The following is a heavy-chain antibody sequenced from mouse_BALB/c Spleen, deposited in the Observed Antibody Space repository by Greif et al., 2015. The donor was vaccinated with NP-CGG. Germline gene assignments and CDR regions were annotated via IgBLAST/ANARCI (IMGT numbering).Heavy chain of an antibody. Sequence: QVHVKQSGPGLVAPSQSLSITCTISGFSLTSYGVHWVRQPPGKGLEWLVVIWRDGSTTYNSALKSRQSISKDNPKSQVFLKMNSLQTDDAAMYYCARHDYAMDYWGQGTSVTVSS. CDR1: GFSLTSYG. CDR2: IWRDGST. J-gene: IGHJ4*01. D-gene: IGHD2-4*01. CDR3: ARHDYAMDY. V-gene: IGHV2-6-1*01.